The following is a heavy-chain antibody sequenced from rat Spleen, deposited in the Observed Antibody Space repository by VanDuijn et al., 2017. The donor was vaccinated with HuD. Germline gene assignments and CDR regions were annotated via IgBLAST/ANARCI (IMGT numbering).Heavy chain of an antibody. CDR2: IVNDGRST. CDR1: GFIFSDYA. CDR3: ARGAAPYWYFDF. V-gene: IGHV5-17*01. D-gene: IGHD1-2*01. J-gene: IGHJ1*01. Sequence: EVQLVESGGGLLQPGRSLKFSCAASGFIFSDYAMACVRQAPKKGLEWVATIVNDGRSTYYRDSVKGRFTISRDNAKSTLYLQMDSLRSEDTATYYCARGAAPYWYFDFWGPGTMVTVSS.